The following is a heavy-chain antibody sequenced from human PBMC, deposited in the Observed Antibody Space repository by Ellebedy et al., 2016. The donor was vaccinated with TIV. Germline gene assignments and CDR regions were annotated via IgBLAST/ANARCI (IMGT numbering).Heavy chain of an antibody. Sequence: PGGSLRLSCTGSGYSFTTYWIGWVRQMSGKGLAWMGIIYPGDSDTRYSPSFQGQVTISADKSISTAYLQWSSLKASDTAMYYCARVGEVAATPCSYWGQGTLVTVSS. CDR3: ARVGEVAATPCSY. D-gene: IGHD2-15*01. J-gene: IGHJ4*02. V-gene: IGHV5-51*01. CDR1: GYSFTTYW. CDR2: IYPGDSDT.